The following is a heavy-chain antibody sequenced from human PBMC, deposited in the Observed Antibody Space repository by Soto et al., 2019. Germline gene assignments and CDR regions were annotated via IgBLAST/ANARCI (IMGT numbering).Heavy chain of an antibody. D-gene: IGHD3-22*01. J-gene: IGHJ3*02. CDR2: IKQDGSDH. V-gene: IGHV3-7*01. CDR1: GFSFSSYW. CDR3: ARLSEIPMIVVADAFDI. Sequence: QPGGSLRLSCAASGFSFSSYWMSWVRQAPGKXREWVANIKQDGSDHYYVASVKGRFTISRNNPTNSLYLQMTSLRAEDTAVYSCARLSEIPMIVVADAFDIWGQGTMVTVSS.